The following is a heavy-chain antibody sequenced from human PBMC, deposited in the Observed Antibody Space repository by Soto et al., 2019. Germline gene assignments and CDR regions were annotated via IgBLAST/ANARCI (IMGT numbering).Heavy chain of an antibody. CDR1: GLTFSSYW. CDR3: ARAPYRSGWWGFDY. CDR2: ISTDGSVT. D-gene: IGHD6-19*01. V-gene: IGHV3-74*01. Sequence: SLRLSCAASGLTFSSYWMHWVRQAPGKGLVWVSRISTDGSVTTYVDSVKGRFTISRDNAKNTLYLQMNSLRTEDTAVYYCARAPYRSGWWGFDYWGQGNLVTVSS. J-gene: IGHJ4*02.